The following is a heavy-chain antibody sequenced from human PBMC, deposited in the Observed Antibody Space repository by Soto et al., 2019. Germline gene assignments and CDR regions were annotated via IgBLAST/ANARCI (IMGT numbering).Heavy chain of an antibody. J-gene: IGHJ6*02. V-gene: IGHV3-30-3*01. D-gene: IGHD4-4*01. CDR1: GFTFSSYA. Sequence: GGSLRLSCAASGFTFSSYAMHWVRQAPGKGLEWVAVISYDGSNKYYADSVKGRFTISRDNSKNTLYLQMNSLRAEDTAVYYCARDKSVTTYYYYGMDVWGQGTTITVSS. CDR2: ISYDGSNK. CDR3: ARDKSVTTYYYYGMDV.